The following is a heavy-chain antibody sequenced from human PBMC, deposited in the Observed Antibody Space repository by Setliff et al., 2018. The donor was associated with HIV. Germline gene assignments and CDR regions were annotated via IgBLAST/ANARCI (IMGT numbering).Heavy chain of an antibody. D-gene: IGHD3-16*01. V-gene: IGHV4-39*07. CDR1: SGSMTSTGYY. J-gene: IGHJ4*02. Sequence: SETLSLTCTVSSGSMTSTGYYWGWIRQPPGQGLEWIGSIYYSGSATFNPSLKSRVTISLDTSKNQFSLKLSSVTAADTALFYCARGGRKDLADNWGQGTLVTVSS. CDR2: IYYSGSA. CDR3: ARGGRKDLADN.